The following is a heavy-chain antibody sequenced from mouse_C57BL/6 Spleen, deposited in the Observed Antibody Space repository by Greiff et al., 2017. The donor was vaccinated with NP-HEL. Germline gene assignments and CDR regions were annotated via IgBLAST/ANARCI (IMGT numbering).Heavy chain of an antibody. J-gene: IGHJ2*01. CDR2: IDPTDGNT. CDR3: ASEDLVTTGSVSDYFDY. Sequence: QVQLKQPGAELVMPGASVKLSCKASGYTFTSYWMHWVKQRPGQGLEWIGEIDPTDGNTNYNEKFKGKATLTVDKSSSTAYMQLSSLTSEDSAVYYWASEDLVTTGSVSDYFDYWGQGTTLTVSS. CDR1: GYTFTSYW. D-gene: IGHD2-3*01. V-gene: IGHV1-69*01.